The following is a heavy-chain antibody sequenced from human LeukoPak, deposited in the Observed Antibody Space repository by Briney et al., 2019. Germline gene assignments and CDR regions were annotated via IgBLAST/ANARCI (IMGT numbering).Heavy chain of an antibody. Sequence: SETLSPTCAVSGYPINNAYYWVWIRQPPGKGLEWIGSLYHPDSTYYNPSLKSRVTMSVDTFRNQFSLKLSFVTAADTAVYYCARQYDSYFYYYLDLWGTGTTVTVSS. D-gene: IGHD2-2*01. CDR2: LYHPDST. CDR3: ARQYDSYFYYYLDL. J-gene: IGHJ6*03. CDR1: GYPINNAYY. V-gene: IGHV4-38-2*01.